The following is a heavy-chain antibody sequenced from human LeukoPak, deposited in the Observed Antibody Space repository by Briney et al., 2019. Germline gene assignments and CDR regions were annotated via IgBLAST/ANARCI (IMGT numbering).Heavy chain of an antibody. Sequence: SDTLSLTCTVSGGSTSGYSWSWIRQPPGKGLEWIGYIYHSGSTNYNPSFKSRVTISIDTSKNQFSLKLSSVTAADTAVYYCARIWGHLGRFDYWGQGALVTVSS. CDR2: IYHSGST. J-gene: IGHJ4*02. V-gene: IGHV4-59*07. D-gene: IGHD3-10*01. CDR3: ARIWGHLGRFDY. CDR1: GGSTSGYS.